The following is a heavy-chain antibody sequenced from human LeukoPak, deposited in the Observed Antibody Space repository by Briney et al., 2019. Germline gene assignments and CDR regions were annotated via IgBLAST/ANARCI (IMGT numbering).Heavy chain of an antibody. J-gene: IGHJ6*02. Sequence: ASVKVSCKASGYTFNSYGIIWVRQAPGQGLEWMGWISVCSGETKYAHNLQGRVTMTTDTSTSTAYMELRSLRSDDTALYYCARGWFGFYAMDVWGQGTTVIVSS. CDR2: ISVCSGET. CDR1: GYTFNSYG. D-gene: IGHD3-10*01. V-gene: IGHV1-18*01. CDR3: ARGWFGFYAMDV.